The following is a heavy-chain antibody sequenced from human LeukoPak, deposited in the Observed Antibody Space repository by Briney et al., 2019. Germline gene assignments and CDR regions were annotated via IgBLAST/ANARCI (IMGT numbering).Heavy chain of an antibody. J-gene: IGHJ4*02. D-gene: IGHD3-22*01. V-gene: IGHV4-61*02. CDR2: IYTSGST. Sequence: SETLSLTCTVSGGSISSGSYYWSWIRQPAGKGLEWIGRIYTSGSTNYNPSLKSRVTISEDTSKNQFSLKLSSVTAADTAVYYCASSLGTYYYDSSGYYRSDDYWGQGTLVTVSS. CDR1: GGSISSGSYY. CDR3: ASSLGTYYYDSSGYYRSDDY.